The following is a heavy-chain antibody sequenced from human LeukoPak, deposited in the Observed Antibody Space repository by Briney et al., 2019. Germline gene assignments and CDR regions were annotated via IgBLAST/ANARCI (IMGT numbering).Heavy chain of an antibody. J-gene: IGHJ4*02. D-gene: IGHD3-10*01. CDR1: GGSISSYY. V-gene: IGHV4-59*08. CDR2: IYGSGST. Sequence: SETLSLTCTVSGGSISSYYWSWIRQPPGKGLEWIGHIYGSGSTNYNPSLKSRVTLSVDTSKNQFSLKLSSVTAADTAMYYCARRNSGSGNFDCWGQGTLVTVSS. CDR3: ARRNSGSGNFDC.